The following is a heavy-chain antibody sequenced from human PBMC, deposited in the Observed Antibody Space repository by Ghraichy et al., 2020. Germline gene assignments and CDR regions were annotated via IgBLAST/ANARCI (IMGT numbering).Heavy chain of an antibody. CDR2: IYYSGST. Sequence: SETLSLTCTVSGGSISSSGYYWGWIRQPPGKGLEWIGSIYYSGSTYYNPSLKSRVTISVDTSKNQFSLKLSSVTAADTAVYYCARLRRYFDWEYYFDYWGQGTLVTVSS. CDR1: GGSISSSGYY. D-gene: IGHD3-9*01. J-gene: IGHJ4*02. V-gene: IGHV4-39*01. CDR3: ARLRRYFDWEYYFDY.